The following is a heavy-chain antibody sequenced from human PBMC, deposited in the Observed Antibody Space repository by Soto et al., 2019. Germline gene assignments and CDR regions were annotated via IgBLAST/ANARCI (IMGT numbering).Heavy chain of an antibody. CDR1: GFTVSSNY. Sequence: EVQLVESGGGLIQPGGSLRLSCAASGFTVSSNYMSWVRQAPGKGLEWVSVIYSDDSTYYADSVKGRFTISRDNSNNTLYLQMNSLRAEDTAVYYCARNYYDSGGGFDYWGQGTLVTVSS. J-gene: IGHJ4*02. V-gene: IGHV3-53*01. CDR3: ARNYYDSGGGFDY. CDR2: IYSDDST. D-gene: IGHD3-22*01.